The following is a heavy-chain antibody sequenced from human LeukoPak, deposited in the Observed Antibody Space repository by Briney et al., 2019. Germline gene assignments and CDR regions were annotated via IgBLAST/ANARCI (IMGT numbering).Heavy chain of an antibody. V-gene: IGHV3-30*02. Sequence: PGGSLRLSCAASGFTFSSYGMHWVRQAPGKGLEWVAFIRYDGSNKYYADSVKGRFTISRDNSKNTLYLQMNSLRAEDTAVYYCAKAFLVVVPGGNYFDYWGQGTLVTVSS. D-gene: IGHD3-22*01. J-gene: IGHJ4*02. CDR3: AKAFLVVVPGGNYFDY. CDR1: GFTFSSYG. CDR2: IRYDGSNK.